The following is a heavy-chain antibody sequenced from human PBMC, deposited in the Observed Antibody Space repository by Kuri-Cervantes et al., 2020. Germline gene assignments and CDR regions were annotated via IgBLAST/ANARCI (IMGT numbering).Heavy chain of an antibody. D-gene: IGHD3-22*01. CDR3: AKDYYDTSGAY. J-gene: IGHJ4*02. CDR2: INSAGSST. CDR1: GFTFSRNW. Sequence: LSLTCAASGFTFSRNWMHWVRQVPGKGLVWVSRINSAGSSTIYADSVKGRFTISRDNSKNTLYLQVNSLRAEDTAVYYCAKDYYDTSGAYWGQGTLVTVSS. V-gene: IGHV3-74*01.